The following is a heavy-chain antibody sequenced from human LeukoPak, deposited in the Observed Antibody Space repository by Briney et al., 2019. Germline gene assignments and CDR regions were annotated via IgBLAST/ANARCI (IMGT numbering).Heavy chain of an antibody. J-gene: IGHJ4*02. Sequence: PGRSLRLSCAASGFSLSTHGMNWVRQAPGKGLEWVGGIKYDGIQEFYADSVKGRFTVSKDTSKNTLHLQMNSLRAEDTAVYYCASGSLGHNYDSSGYEYWGQGTLVTVSS. CDR2: IKYDGIQE. V-gene: IGHV3-33*05. CDR3: ASGSLGHNYDSSGYEY. CDR1: GFSLSTHG. D-gene: IGHD3-22*01.